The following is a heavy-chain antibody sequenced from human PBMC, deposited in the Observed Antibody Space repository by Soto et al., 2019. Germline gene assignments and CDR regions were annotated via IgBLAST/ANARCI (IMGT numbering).Heavy chain of an antibody. CDR1: GGSISSSSYY. CDR2: IYYSGST. V-gene: IGHV4-39*01. Sequence: PSETLSLTCTVSGGSISSSSYYGGGIRQPPGKGLEWIGSIYYSGSTYYNPSLKSRVTISVDTSKNQFSLKLSSVTAADTAVYYCARHRGVLLWFGSYGMDVWGQGTTVTVS. CDR3: ARHRGVLLWFGSYGMDV. J-gene: IGHJ6*02. D-gene: IGHD3-10*01.